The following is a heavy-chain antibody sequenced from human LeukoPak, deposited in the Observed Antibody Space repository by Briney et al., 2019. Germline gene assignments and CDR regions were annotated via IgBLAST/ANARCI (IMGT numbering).Heavy chain of an antibody. CDR3: ARAPYDFWSGYPKTGWFDP. V-gene: IGHV4-59*11. Sequence: SETLSLTCTVSGGSISPHYWTWIRQPPGKGLEWIGYIYYSGSTNYNPSLKSRVTISVDTSKNQFSLKLSSVTAADTAVYYCARAPYDFWSGYPKTGWFDPWGQGTLVTVSS. CDR2: IYYSGST. CDR1: GGSISPHY. D-gene: IGHD3-3*01. J-gene: IGHJ5*02.